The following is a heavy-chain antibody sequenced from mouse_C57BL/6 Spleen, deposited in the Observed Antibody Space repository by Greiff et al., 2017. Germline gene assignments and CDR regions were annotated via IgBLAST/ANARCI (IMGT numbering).Heavy chain of an antibody. Sequence: EVHLVESGEGLVKPGGSLKLSCAASGFTFSSYAMSWVRQTPEKRLEWVAYISSGGGYIYYADTVKGRFPISRDHARNTLYLQMSSLKSEDTAMYYCTRDDYSTHYYAMDYWGQGTSVTVSS. CDR2: ISSGGGYI. CDR3: TRDDYSTHYYAMDY. J-gene: IGHJ4*01. CDR1: GFTFSSYA. D-gene: IGHD2-5*01. V-gene: IGHV5-9-1*02.